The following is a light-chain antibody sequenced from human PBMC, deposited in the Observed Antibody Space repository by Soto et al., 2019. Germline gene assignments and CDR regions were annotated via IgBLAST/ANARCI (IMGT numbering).Light chain of an antibody. CDR3: QQCYTTVSLS. Sequence: DIQMTQSPSSLSASVGDRVTITCRASQSISRNLNWYQHKPGKAPKLLIYAASSWQNGFPSRFRGGLSATEATHRIICFQAEAFGTSYSQQCYTTVSLSFGRGTRLEIK. CDR1: QSISRN. CDR2: AAS. V-gene: IGKV1-39*01. J-gene: IGKJ5*01.